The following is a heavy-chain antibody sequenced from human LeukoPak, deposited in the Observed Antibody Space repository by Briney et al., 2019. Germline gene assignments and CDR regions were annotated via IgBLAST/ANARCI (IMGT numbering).Heavy chain of an antibody. CDR1: GGSISSGDYY. J-gene: IGHJ4*02. CDR2: IYYSGST. CDR3: ASRGYSGSEGVDY. D-gene: IGHD1-26*01. V-gene: IGHV4-30-4*08. Sequence: SETLSLTCTVSGGSISSGDYYWSWIRQPPGKGLEWIGYIYYSGSTCYNPSRKSRVTISVDTSKNQFSLKLSSVTAADTAVYYCASRGYSGSEGVDYWGQGTLVTVSS.